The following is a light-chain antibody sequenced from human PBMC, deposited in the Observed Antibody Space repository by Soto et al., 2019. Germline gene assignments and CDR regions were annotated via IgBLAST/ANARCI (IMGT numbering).Light chain of an antibody. CDR3: HQFGYSPRT. Sequence: EIVMTQSPATLSVSPGERVTLSCRASQSVSSDLAWFQQRPGQAPRLLIFATSRRATDIPDRFSGSGSGTDFTLDIRRLEPEDFAVYYCHQFGYSPRTFGQGTKVDIK. J-gene: IGKJ1*01. CDR1: QSVSSD. V-gene: IGKV3-20*01. CDR2: ATS.